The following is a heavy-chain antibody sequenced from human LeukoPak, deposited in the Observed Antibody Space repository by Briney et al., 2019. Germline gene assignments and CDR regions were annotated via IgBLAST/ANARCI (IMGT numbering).Heavy chain of an antibody. CDR3: ARGRNFWSGLSWFDP. Sequence: SETLSLTCAVYGGSFSGYYWSWIRQPPGKGLEWIGEINHSGSTNYNPSLKSRVTISVDTSKSQFSLKLSSVTAADTAVYYCARGRNFWSGLSWFDPWGQGTLVTVSS. CDR1: GGSFSGYY. J-gene: IGHJ5*02. D-gene: IGHD3-3*01. V-gene: IGHV4-34*01. CDR2: INHSGST.